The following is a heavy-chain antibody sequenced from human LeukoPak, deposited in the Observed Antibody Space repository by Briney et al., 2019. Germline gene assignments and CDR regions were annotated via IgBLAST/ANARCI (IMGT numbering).Heavy chain of an antibody. Sequence: GASVKVSCKASGYTFTSYGISWVRQARGQGLEWMGWISAYNGNTNYAQKLQGRVTMTTDTSTSTAYMELRSLRSDDTAVYYCARAVVVPAAPGVAFDIWGQGTMVTVSS. CDR3: ARAVVVPAAPGVAFDI. D-gene: IGHD2-2*01. CDR2: ISAYNGNT. V-gene: IGHV1-18*01. CDR1: GYTFTSYG. J-gene: IGHJ3*02.